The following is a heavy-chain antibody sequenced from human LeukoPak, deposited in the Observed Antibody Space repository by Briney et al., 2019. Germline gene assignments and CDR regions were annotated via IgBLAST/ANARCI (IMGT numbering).Heavy chain of an antibody. Sequence: GGSLRLSCAASGFTFSSYWMHWVRQAPGKGLVWVSHINSDGSSTTYADSVKGRFTISRDNAKNMLYLQMNSLRAEDTAVYSCARDSYYSPEYWGQGTLVTVSS. CDR1: GFTFSSYW. D-gene: IGHD4-11*01. CDR3: ARDSYYSPEY. J-gene: IGHJ4*02. CDR2: INSDGSST. V-gene: IGHV3-74*01.